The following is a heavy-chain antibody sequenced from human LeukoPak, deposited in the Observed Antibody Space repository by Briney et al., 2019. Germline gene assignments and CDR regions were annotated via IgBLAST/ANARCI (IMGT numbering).Heavy chain of an antibody. Sequence: GSLRLSLVTFGFTLRRYSMNWVRQGPGKGLEWVSYISDTGSTIAYADSVKGRFTMSRDEAKNSLHLQMNSLRDEDTAVYYCTRRFDSWGQGVLVTVFS. V-gene: IGHV3-48*02. CDR3: TRRFDS. CDR1: GFTLRRYS. J-gene: IGHJ4*02. CDR2: ISDTGSTI.